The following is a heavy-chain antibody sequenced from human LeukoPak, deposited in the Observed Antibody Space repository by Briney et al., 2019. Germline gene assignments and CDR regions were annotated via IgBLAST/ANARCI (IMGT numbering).Heavy chain of an antibody. CDR2: ISGSGGST. V-gene: IGHV3-23*01. CDR1: GFTFSSYA. CDR3: ARDQGYWYFDL. Sequence: TGGSLRLSCAASGFTFSSYAMSWVRQAPGKGLEWVSAISGSGGSTYYADSVKGRFTISRDNSENTLYLQMNSLRAEDTAVYYCARDQGYWYFDLWGRGTLVTVSS. J-gene: IGHJ2*01.